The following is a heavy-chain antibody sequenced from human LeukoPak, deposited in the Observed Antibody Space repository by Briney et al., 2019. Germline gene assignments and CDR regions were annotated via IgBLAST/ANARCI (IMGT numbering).Heavy chain of an antibody. CDR3: ARGFRDAYSRKFDS. CDR2: MNPNSGNT. V-gene: IGHV1-8*01. D-gene: IGHD1-26*01. Sequence: ASVKVSCKASGYTFTSYDINWVRQAAGQGLEWMAWMNPNSGNTGYAQKFQGRVTVTRNTSIDTAYMELSSLRSEDTAVYYCARGFRDAYSRKFDSWGQGALVTVYS. CDR1: GYTFTSYD. J-gene: IGHJ4*02.